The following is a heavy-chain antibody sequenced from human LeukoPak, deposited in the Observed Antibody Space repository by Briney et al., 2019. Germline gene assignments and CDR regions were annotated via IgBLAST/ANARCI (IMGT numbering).Heavy chain of an antibody. J-gene: IGHJ4*02. D-gene: IGHD1-14*01. CDR2: INGDGRET. V-gene: IGHV3-74*01. CDR3: ARGGPGAYFDY. Sequence: PGGSLRLSCAASEFTLSSSAMRWVRQAPGKGLEWVSRINGDGRETTYGDSVKGRFTISRDNAKNTLFLQMNSLRAEDTAVFYCARGGPGAYFDYWGQGTLVTVSS. CDR1: EFTLSSSA.